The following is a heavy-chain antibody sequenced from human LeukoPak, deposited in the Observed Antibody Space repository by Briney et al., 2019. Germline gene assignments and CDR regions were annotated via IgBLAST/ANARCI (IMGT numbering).Heavy chain of an antibody. V-gene: IGHV3-48*02. CDR1: GFTFSSFT. Sequence: GGSLRLSCEASGFTFSSFTMNWVRQAPGKGLEWVSYISSSSSIIYYRDSVKGRFSISRDNAKNSLYLQMNSLRDEDTAVYYCVYGSGSLGVYWGQGTLVTVSS. J-gene: IGHJ4*02. D-gene: IGHD3-10*01. CDR3: VYGSGSLGVY. CDR2: ISSSSSII.